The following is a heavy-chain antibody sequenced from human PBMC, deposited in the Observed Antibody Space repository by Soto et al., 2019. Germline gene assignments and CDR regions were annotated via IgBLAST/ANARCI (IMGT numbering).Heavy chain of an antibody. J-gene: IGHJ3*02. CDR2: ISYDGSKT. Sequence: GGSLRLSCAASAFTFRSYTMHWVRQAPGKGLEWVATISYDGSKTNYADSVRGRFTISRDNSKSTLFLQMDSLRPEDTAVYSCVRERSGDLGAFDIWGPGTMVTVSS. V-gene: IGHV3-30*04. CDR1: AFTFRSYT. D-gene: IGHD7-27*01. CDR3: VRERSGDLGAFDI.